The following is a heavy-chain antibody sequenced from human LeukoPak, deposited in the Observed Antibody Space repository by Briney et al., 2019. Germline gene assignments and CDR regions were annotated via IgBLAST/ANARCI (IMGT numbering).Heavy chain of an antibody. CDR1: GFTFNSYG. D-gene: IGHD5-18*01. Sequence: PGRSLRLSCAASGFTFNSYGMHWVRQAPGKGLEWVAVIWYDGSNKYYADSVKGRFTISRDNSKNTLYLQMNSLRAEDTAVYYCARGYSYGDAFDIWGQGTMVTVSS. CDR2: IWYDGSNK. J-gene: IGHJ3*02. V-gene: IGHV3-33*01. CDR3: ARGYSYGDAFDI.